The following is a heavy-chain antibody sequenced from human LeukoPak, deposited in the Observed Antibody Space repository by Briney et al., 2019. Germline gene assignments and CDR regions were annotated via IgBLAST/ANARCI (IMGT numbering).Heavy chain of an antibody. CDR1: GYSISSGYY. CDR3: AREGIAAAGTGY. Sequence: SETLSLTCTVSGYSISSGYYWGWIRQPPGKGLEWIGSIYHSGSTYYNPSLKSRVTISVDTSKNQFSLKLSSVTAADTAVYYCAREGIAAAGTGYWGQGTLVTVSS. J-gene: IGHJ4*02. V-gene: IGHV4-38-2*02. CDR2: IYHSGST. D-gene: IGHD6-13*01.